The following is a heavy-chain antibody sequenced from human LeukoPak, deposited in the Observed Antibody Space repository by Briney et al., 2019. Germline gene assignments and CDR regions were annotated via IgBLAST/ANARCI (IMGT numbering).Heavy chain of an antibody. J-gene: IGHJ3*02. V-gene: IGHV3-11*04. CDR3: AREGRSHDAFDI. CDR2: ISSSGSTI. CDR1: GFTFSDFY. Sequence: GGSLRLSCAASGFTFSDFYMSWIRQAPGKGLEWVSYISSSGSTIYYADSVKGRFTISGDDAKNSLYLQMNSLRAEDTAVYYCAREGRSHDAFDIWGQGTMVTVSS.